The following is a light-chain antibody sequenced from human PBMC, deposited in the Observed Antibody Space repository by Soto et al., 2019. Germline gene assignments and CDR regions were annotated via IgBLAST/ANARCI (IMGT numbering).Light chain of an antibody. CDR3: QKYNSAPLT. J-gene: IGKJ4*01. CDR1: QDISNS. Sequence: DIQMTQSPSSLSASVGDRVTITCRASQDISNSLAWYQQKPGKVPKALIYAASILQSEVPARFSGSGSGTDFTLTISSLQPEDVATYYCQKYNSAPLTFGGGTKVEI. CDR2: AAS. V-gene: IGKV1-27*01.